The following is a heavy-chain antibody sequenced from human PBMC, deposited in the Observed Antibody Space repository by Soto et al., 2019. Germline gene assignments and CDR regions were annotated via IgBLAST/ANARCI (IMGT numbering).Heavy chain of an antibody. CDR1: GGSIVDYY. J-gene: IGHJ5*02. CDR2: IYYTGNT. Sequence: PSETLSLTCIVSGGSIVDYYWSWIRQPPGKGLEWIGFIYYTGNTRYNPSLGSRVTISLDTSKNQFSLKLTSATAADTAFYYCARDVNRWELRGFFDPWGRGALVT. V-gene: IGHV4-59*01. D-gene: IGHD1-7*01. CDR3: ARDVNRWELRGFFDP.